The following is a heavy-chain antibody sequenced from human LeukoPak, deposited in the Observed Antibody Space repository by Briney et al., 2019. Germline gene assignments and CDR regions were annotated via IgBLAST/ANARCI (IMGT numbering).Heavy chain of an antibody. J-gene: IGHJ4*02. D-gene: IGHD5-18*01. CDR2: TFCRSKWYN. V-gene: IGHV6-1*01. CDR3: ARVRGYSYGLDY. CDR1: GDSVSINSAT. Sequence: SQTLSLTFAISGDSVSINSATWPWIRQSPSRGLEWLGRTFCRSKWYNNYTESVKSRITINPDTSKNQFSLQLNSVTPEDTAVYFCARVRGYSYGLDYWGQGTLVTVSS.